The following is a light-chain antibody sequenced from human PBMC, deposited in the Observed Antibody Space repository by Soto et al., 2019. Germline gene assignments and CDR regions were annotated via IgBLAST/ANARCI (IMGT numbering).Light chain of an antibody. CDR1: QSVSSS. Sequence: EIVLIQSPATLSLSPGERATLSCRASQSVSSSLAWYQQNPGQAPRLLIFDASNRATGIPVRFSGSGSGTDFTLTISSLEPEDFTAYYCQQHSNWPLTFGGGTMVDIK. CDR3: QQHSNWPLT. CDR2: DAS. J-gene: IGKJ4*01. V-gene: IGKV3-11*01.